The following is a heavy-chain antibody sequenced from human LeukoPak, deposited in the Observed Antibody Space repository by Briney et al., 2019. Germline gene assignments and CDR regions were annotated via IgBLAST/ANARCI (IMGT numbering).Heavy chain of an antibody. CDR1: GFTFSSYG. D-gene: IGHD5-18*01. J-gene: IGHJ4*02. CDR2: ISYDGSNK. V-gene: IGHV3-30*18. Sequence: GRSLRLSCAASGFTFSSYGMHWVRQAPGKGLEWVAVISYDGSNKYYADSVEGRFTISRDNPKNTLYLQMNSLRAEDTAVYCAKDRRIQLWLGFDYWGQGTLVTVSS. CDR3: AKDRRIQLWLGFDY.